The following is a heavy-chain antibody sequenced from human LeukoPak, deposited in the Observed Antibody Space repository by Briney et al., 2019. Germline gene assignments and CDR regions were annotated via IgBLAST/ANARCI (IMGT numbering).Heavy chain of an antibody. CDR2: IYYSGST. D-gene: IGHD4-17*01. CDR1: GGSISSYY. V-gene: IGHV4-59*12. CDR3: ARDRWGYGDYAWFDP. J-gene: IGHJ5*02. Sequence: SETLSLTCTVSGGSISSYYWSWIRQPPGKGLEWIGYIYYSGSTNYNPSLKSRVTISVDTSKNQFSLKLSSVTAADTAVYYCARDRWGYGDYAWFDPWGQGTLVTVSS.